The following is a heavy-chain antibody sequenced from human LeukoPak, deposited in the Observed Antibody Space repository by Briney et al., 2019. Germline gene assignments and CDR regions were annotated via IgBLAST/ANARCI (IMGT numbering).Heavy chain of an antibody. Sequence: SVKVSCKASGGTFSSYTISWVRQAPGQGLEQMGRIIPILGIANYAQKFQGRVTITAGKSTSTAYMELSSLRSEDTAVYYCARDSKYYDFWSGYSYNWFDPWGQGTLVTVSS. CDR2: IIPILGIA. D-gene: IGHD3-3*01. CDR3: ARDSKYYDFWSGYSYNWFDP. CDR1: GGTFSSYT. J-gene: IGHJ5*02. V-gene: IGHV1-69*04.